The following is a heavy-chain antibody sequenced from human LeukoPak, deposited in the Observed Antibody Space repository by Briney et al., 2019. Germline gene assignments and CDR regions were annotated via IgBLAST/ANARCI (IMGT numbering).Heavy chain of an antibody. D-gene: IGHD1-26*01. J-gene: IGHJ3*02. CDR3: ARPPGGSGLGAFDI. V-gene: IGHV3-21*01. Sequence: PGGSLRLSCAASGFTFSSYSMNWVRQAPGKGLEWVSSISSSSSYIYYADSVKGRFTISRDNAKNSLYLQMNSLRAEDTAVYYCARPPGGSGLGAFDIWGQGTMVTVSS. CDR2: ISSSSSYI. CDR1: GFTFSSYS.